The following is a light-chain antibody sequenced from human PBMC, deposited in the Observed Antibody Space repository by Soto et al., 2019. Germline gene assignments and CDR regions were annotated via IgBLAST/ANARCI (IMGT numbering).Light chain of an antibody. V-gene: IGKV1-9*01. Sequence: DIPLTQSPSFLSASVRDRVTITCRASQGISSYLAWYQQKPGKAPKLLIYAASTLQSGVPSRLSGSGSGTEFTLTISSLQPEDFATYYCQHLNSFPLTYGGGTKVEI. CDR2: AAS. CDR1: QGISSY. CDR3: QHLNSFPLT. J-gene: IGKJ4*01.